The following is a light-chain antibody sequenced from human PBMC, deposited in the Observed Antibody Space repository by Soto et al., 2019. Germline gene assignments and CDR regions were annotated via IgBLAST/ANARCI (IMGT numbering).Light chain of an antibody. V-gene: IGKV3-11*01. J-gene: IGKJ3*01. CDR1: QSVSSY. Sequence: EIVLTQSPATLSLSPGERATLSCRASQSVSSYLAWYQQKPGQAPRLLIYDASNRATGIPARFSGSGSGTDFTLTISSLEPEDFAVYDCQQRSNWPPRFTFGHGPKVDIK. CDR2: DAS. CDR3: QQRSNWPPRFT.